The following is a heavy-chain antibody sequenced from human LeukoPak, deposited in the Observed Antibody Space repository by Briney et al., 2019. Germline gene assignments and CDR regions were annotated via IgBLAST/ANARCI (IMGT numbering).Heavy chain of an antibody. V-gene: IGHV4-61*01. CDR3: SGSYPPSGWYFDL. CDR1: GGSVISGSYY. CDR2: IYYSGST. D-gene: IGHD1-26*01. J-gene: IGHJ2*01. Sequence: SETLSLTCTVSGGSVISGSYYWSWIRQPPGKGLEWIGYIYYSGSTNYNPSLKSRVTISVDTSKNQFSLKLSSVTAADTAVYYCSGSYPPSGWYFDLWGRGTLVTVSS.